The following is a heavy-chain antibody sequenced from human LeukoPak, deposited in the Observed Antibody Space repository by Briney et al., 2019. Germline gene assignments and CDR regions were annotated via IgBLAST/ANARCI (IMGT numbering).Heavy chain of an antibody. V-gene: IGHV4-30-2*01. CDR2: IYHSGST. CDR1: GGSISSGGYS. Sequence: PSQTLSLTCAVSGGSISSGGYSWSWIRQPPGKGLEWIGYIYHSGSTYYNPSLKSRVTISVDRSKNQFSLKLSSVTAADTAVYYCARAGSSRRIQLWPYYFDYWGQGTLVTVSS. J-gene: IGHJ4*02. D-gene: IGHD5-18*01. CDR3: ARAGSSRRIQLWPYYFDY.